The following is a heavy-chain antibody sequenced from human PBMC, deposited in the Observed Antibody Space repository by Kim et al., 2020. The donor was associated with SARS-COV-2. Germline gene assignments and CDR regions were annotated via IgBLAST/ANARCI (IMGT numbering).Heavy chain of an antibody. V-gene: IGHV4-39*07. D-gene: IGHD6-19*01. CDR3: AREGRMAGHRGWFDP. Sequence: PSLKSRVTISVDTSKNQFSLKLSSVTAADTAVYYCAREGRMAGHRGWFDPWGQGTLVTVSS. J-gene: IGHJ5*02.